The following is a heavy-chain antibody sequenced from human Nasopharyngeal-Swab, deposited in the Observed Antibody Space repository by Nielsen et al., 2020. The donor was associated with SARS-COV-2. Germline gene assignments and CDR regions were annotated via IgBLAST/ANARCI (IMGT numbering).Heavy chain of an antibody. Sequence: ASVKVSCKASGYTFTSYAMNWVRQAPGQGLEWVGWINTNTGNPTYAQGFTGQFVFSLDTSVSTAYLQISSLKAEDTAVYYCAREERGVTLEGGYYYYGMDVWGQGTTVTVSS. CDR3: AREERGVTLEGGYYYYGMDV. CDR2: INTNTGNP. CDR1: GYTFTSYA. V-gene: IGHV7-4-1*02. D-gene: IGHD3-10*01. J-gene: IGHJ6*02.